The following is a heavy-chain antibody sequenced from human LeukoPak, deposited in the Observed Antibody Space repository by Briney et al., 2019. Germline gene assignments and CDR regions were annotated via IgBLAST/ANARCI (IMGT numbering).Heavy chain of an antibody. J-gene: IGHJ4*02. V-gene: IGHV1-2*06. CDR3: ARDQGSLTRSWYTGY. CDR1: GYTFSGYS. D-gene: IGHD6-13*01. Sequence: ASVKVSCKASGYTFSGYSMHWVRQAPGQGLEWMGRINPNSGGTNYAQKFQGRVTMTRDTSITTAYMDLSSLTPDDTAVYFCARDQGSLTRSWYTGYWGQGTQVTVSS. CDR2: INPNSGGT.